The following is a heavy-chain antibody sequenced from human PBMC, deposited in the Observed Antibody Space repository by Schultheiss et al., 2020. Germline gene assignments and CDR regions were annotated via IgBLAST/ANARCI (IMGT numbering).Heavy chain of an antibody. J-gene: IGHJ5*02. Sequence: GSLRLSCTVSGGSISSYYWSWIRQPPGKGLEWIGRVYTSGSTNYNPSLKSRVTISLDTSKNQFSLKLSSVTAADTAVYYCARVEHWFDPWGQGTLVTVSS. CDR1: GGSISSYY. CDR2: VYTSGST. D-gene: IGHD5-24*01. CDR3: ARVEHWFDP. V-gene: IGHV4-4*08.